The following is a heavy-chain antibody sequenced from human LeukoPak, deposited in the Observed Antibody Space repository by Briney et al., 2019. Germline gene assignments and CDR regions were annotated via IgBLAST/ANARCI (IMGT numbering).Heavy chain of an antibody. CDR2: ISYDGSNK. CDR3: ARGKAGKGGYYYYYGMDV. J-gene: IGHJ6*02. Sequence: PGRSLRLSCAASGFTFSSYAMHWVRQAPGKGLEWVAVISYDGSNKYYADSVKGRFTISRDNSKNTLYLQMNSLRAEDTAVYYCARGKAGKGGYYYYYGMDVWGQGTTVTVSS. D-gene: IGHD6-13*01. V-gene: IGHV3-30-3*01. CDR1: GFTFSSYA.